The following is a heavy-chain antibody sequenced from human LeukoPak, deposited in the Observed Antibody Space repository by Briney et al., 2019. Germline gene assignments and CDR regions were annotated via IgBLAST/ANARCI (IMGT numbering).Heavy chain of an antibody. Sequence: SETLSLTCTVSGGSISSYYWSRIRQPPGKGLEWIGSLYYSGNTNYNPSLKSRVTLSLDTSKNQFSLKLSSVTAADTAVYYCARGSSPFDYWGQGTLVTVSS. CDR3: ARGSSPFDY. V-gene: IGHV4-59*08. CDR1: GGSISSYY. J-gene: IGHJ4*02. CDR2: LYYSGNT.